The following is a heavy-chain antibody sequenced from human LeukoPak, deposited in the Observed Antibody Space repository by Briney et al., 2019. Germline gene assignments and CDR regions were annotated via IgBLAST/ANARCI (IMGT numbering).Heavy chain of an antibody. CDR3: AKEEDIIILSSGSSYDY. J-gene: IGHJ4*02. CDR1: GFTFSSYA. Sequence: GGSLRLSCAASGFTFSSYAMSWVRQAPGKGLEWVSVISGGGGSTYYADSVKGRFTISRDNSKNTLYLQMNSLRAEDTAVYYCAKEEDIIILSSGSSYDYWGQGTLVTVSS. D-gene: IGHD2-15*01. V-gene: IGHV3-23*01. CDR2: ISGGGGST.